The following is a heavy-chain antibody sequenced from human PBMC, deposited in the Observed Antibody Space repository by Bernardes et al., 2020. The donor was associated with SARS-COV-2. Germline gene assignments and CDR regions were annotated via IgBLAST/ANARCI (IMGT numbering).Heavy chain of an antibody. J-gene: IGHJ4*02. CDR1: GFSFNNFA. V-gene: IGHV3-23*01. D-gene: IGHD4-17*01. CDR2: ISGDGKSK. CDR3: AKSGGDDYGDYEYYFDQ. Sequence: GGSLRLSCVASGFSFNNFAMTWVRQAPGKGLEWFSSISGDGKSKYYSYSVSGRFAISRDNSKNTLYLQMNSLRAEDTAVYYCAKSGGDDYGDYEYYFDQWGQGTVVTISS.